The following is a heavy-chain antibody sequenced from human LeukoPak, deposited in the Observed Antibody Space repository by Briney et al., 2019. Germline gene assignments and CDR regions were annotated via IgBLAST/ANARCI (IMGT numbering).Heavy chain of an antibody. CDR1: GGSFSGYY. J-gene: IGHJ4*02. Sequence: PSETLSLTCAVYGGSFSGYYWSWIRQPPGKGLEWIGEINHSGSTNYNPSLKSRVTISVDTSKNQFSLKLSSVTAADTAVYYCARGPPYYYDSSGYWGQGTLVTVSS. V-gene: IGHV4-34*01. CDR2: INHSGST. D-gene: IGHD3-22*01. CDR3: ARGPPYYYDSSGY.